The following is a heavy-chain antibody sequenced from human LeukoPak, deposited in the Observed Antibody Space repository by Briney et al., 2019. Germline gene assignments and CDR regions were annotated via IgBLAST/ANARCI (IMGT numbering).Heavy chain of an antibody. CDR3: GAPGNYFDY. Sequence: GGSLSLSSAASGVTFSNACLSWVRQAPGKGLEWVGRIKSKTDSGTTDYAAPVKGRFTISRDDSKNTLYLQMNSLKTDDTAVYYCGAPGNYFDYWGQGTLVTVSS. CDR2: IKSKTDSGTT. D-gene: IGHD1-14*01. J-gene: IGHJ4*02. CDR1: GVTFSNAC. V-gene: IGHV3-15*01.